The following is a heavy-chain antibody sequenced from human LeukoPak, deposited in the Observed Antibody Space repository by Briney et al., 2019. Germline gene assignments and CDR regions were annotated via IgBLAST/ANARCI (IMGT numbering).Heavy chain of an antibody. CDR3: ARGATEALDN. J-gene: IGHJ4*02. Sequence: GGSLRLSCAASGFTFSSYGMHWVRQAPGKGLEWVAVIWYGGSNKYYADSVRGRFTISRDSSKNTLYPQMNSLRAEDTAVYYCARGATEALDNWGQGTLVTVSS. CDR1: GFTFSSYG. CDR2: IWYGGSNK. D-gene: IGHD1-26*01. V-gene: IGHV3-33*08.